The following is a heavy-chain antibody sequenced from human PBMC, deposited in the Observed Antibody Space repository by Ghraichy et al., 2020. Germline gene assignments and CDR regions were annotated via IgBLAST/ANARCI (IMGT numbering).Heavy chain of an antibody. D-gene: IGHD3-22*01. V-gene: IGHV4-34*01. J-gene: IGHJ4*02. CDR3: ARVRNYDSSGPEDY. Sequence: SETLSLTCAVYGGSFSGYYWSWIRQPPGKGLEWIGEINHSGSTNYNPSLKSRVTISVHTSKNQFSLKLSSVTAADTAVYYCARVRNYDSSGPEDYWGQGTLVTVSS. CDR1: GGSFSGYY. CDR2: INHSGST.